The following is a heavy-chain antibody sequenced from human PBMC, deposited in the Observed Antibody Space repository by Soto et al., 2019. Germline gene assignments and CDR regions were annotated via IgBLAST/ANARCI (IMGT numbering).Heavy chain of an antibody. CDR2: INDSGNI. CDR1: GGSFSGYQ. V-gene: IGHV4-34*01. J-gene: IGHJ6*03. D-gene: IGHD3-10*01. CDR3: ARGLILWFGELSRRGGYYYYMDV. Sequence: QVQLQQWGAGLLKPSETLSLTCAVYGGSFSGYQWSWIRQTPGKGLEWIGEINDSGNINYNPSLKSRVTILVDTAKTQISLKLSSVTAAETAVYYCARGLILWFGELSRRGGYYYYMDVWGKGTTVTVSS.